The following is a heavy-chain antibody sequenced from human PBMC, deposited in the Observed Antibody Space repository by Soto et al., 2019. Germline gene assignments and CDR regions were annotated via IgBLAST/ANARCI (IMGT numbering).Heavy chain of an antibody. V-gene: IGHV4-31*03. D-gene: IGHD3-10*01. CDR2: IYYSGST. CDR3: ARGGYYYYYGMDV. CDR1: GGSISSGGYY. Sequence: QVQLQESGPGLVKSSQTLSLTCTVSGGSISSGGYYWSWIRQHPGKGLEWIGYIYYSGSTYYNPSLKSRVTTSVDTSKNQFSLKLSSVTAADTAVYYCARGGYYYYYGMDVWGQGTTVTVSS. J-gene: IGHJ6*02.